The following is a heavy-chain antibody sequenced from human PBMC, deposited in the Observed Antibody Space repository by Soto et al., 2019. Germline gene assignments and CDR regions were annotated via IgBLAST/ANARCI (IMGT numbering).Heavy chain of an antibody. CDR2: IATYNSNR. Sequence: HLVQSGPEVKKPGASITVSCKTSGDTFTNFGLSCVRQAPGQGLEWMGWIATYNSNRNYAQKFQGRLTLTTDTSKSTAYMELKNLGYDDTAVYYCARVVRGVVNWFDPWGQGTLVTVAA. CDR3: ARVVRGVVNWFDP. D-gene: IGHD3-10*01. CDR1: GDTFTNFG. V-gene: IGHV1-18*01. J-gene: IGHJ5*02.